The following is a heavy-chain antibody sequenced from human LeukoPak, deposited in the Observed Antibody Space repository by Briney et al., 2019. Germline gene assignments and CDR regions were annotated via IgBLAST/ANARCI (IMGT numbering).Heavy chain of an antibody. CDR3: ARRGSRGEEVPPFDY. D-gene: IGHD3-10*01. CDR1: GFSFSSYE. CDR2: ISSSGDTM. Sequence: PGGSLRLSCAASGFSFSSYEMNWVRQAPGKGLEWISYISSSGDTMYYADSVKGRFTISRDNAKNSLYLQMNSLRAEDTAVYYCARRGSRGEEVPPFDYWGQGTLVTVSS. J-gene: IGHJ4*02. V-gene: IGHV3-48*03.